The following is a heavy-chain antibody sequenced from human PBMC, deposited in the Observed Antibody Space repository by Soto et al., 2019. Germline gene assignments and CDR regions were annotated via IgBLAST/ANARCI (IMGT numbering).Heavy chain of an antibody. CDR3: ARDQDGYGNWFDP. V-gene: IGHV1-3*01. J-gene: IGHJ5*02. Sequence: QVQLVQSGAEMKKPGASVKVSCKASGYTFTSYAMHWVRQAPGQRLEWMGWINAGNGNTKYSQKFQGRVTITRDTSASTAYMELSSLRSEYTAVYYCARDQDGYGNWFDPWGQGTLVTVSS. CDR1: GYTFTSYA. CDR2: INAGNGNT. D-gene: IGHD6-13*01.